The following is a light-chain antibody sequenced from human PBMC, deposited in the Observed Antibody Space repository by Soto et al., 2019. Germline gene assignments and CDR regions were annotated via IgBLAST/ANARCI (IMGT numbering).Light chain of an antibody. Sequence: QSVLTQPPSASGSPGQSVTISCTGTNSDVGGYNYVSWYQQYPGKAPRLIIYEVSERPSGVPDRFSGSKSGNTASLTVSGLHTADEADYYCSSYAGSNWYVFGTGTKLTVL. V-gene: IGLV2-8*01. J-gene: IGLJ1*01. CDR3: SSYAGSNWYV. CDR2: EVS. CDR1: NSDVGGYNY.